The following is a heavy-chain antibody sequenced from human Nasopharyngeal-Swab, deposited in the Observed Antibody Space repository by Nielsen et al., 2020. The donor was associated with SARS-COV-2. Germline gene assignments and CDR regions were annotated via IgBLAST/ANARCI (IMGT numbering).Heavy chain of an antibody. CDR2: ISTSGATI. CDR1: GFTFANSE. V-gene: IGHV3-48*03. D-gene: IGHD6-19*01. CDR3: ARASRGWS. J-gene: IGHJ5*02. Sequence: GGSLRLSCAASGFTFANSEMNWVRQAPGKGLEWVSYISTSGATIHYADSVRGRFTISRDNAKKSLYLQMNSLRAEDTAVYYCARASRGWSWGQGTLVTVSS.